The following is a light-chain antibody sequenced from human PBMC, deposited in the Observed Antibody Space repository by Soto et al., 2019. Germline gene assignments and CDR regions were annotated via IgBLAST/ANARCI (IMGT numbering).Light chain of an antibody. CDR3: QQRSDWPIT. CDR2: DAS. V-gene: IGKV3-11*01. J-gene: IGKJ5*01. CDR1: QTVGSY. Sequence: EIVLTQSPATLSLSPGERATLFCRASQTVGSYLVWYQQKPGQAPRLLIYDASNRATGVPARFSGSGSGTDFTLTISSLEPEDFAVYYCQQRSDWPITFGQGTRLEIK.